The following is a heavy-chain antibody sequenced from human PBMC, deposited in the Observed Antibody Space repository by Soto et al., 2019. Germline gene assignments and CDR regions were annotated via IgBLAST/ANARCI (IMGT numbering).Heavy chain of an antibody. CDR1: GFSIGTRGVG. J-gene: IGHJ5*02. D-gene: IGHD2-21*02. CDR3: AYRQEYYTDWNSGWFAP. V-gene: IGHV2-5*02. CDR2: IYWDDDK. Sequence: QITLKESGPTLVKPTQTLTLTCTFSGFSIGTRGVGVGWIRQSPGRALEWLAVIYWDDDKRYSPSLTTRLTINKYTSQNQVVLTMTDMDPLDTATYFCAYRQEYYTDWNSGWFAPWGQGTLVTVSS.